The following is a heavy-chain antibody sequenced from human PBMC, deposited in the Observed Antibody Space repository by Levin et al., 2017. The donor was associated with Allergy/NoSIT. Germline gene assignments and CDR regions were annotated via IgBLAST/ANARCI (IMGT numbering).Heavy chain of an antibody. CDR1: GYTFTGYY. Sequence: ASVKVSCKASGYTFTGYYMHWVRQAPGQGLEWMGRINPNSGGTNYAQKFQGRVTMTRDTSISTAYMELSRLRSDDTAVYYCARLSGGAIFGVGSNYYYYGMDVWGQGTTVTVSS. CDR2: INPNSGGT. J-gene: IGHJ6*02. CDR3: ARLSGGAIFGVGSNYYYYGMDV. V-gene: IGHV1-2*06. D-gene: IGHD3-3*01.